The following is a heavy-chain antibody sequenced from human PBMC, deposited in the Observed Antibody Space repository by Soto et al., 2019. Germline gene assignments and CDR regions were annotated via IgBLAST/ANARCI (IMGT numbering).Heavy chain of an antibody. CDR2: INHSGST. Sequence: QVQLQQRGAGLLKPSETLSLTCAVYGGSFSGYYWSWIRQPPGKGLEWRGEINHSGSTNYNPSLKRRITVSVETYKNRFPRELSYVIAADTDVYYCARGGGYSGYDVIGLGFEYWGQGTMVTVSA. CDR1: GGSFSGYY. J-gene: IGHJ4*02. D-gene: IGHD5-12*01. V-gene: IGHV4-34*01. CDR3: ARGGGYSGYDVIGLGFEY.